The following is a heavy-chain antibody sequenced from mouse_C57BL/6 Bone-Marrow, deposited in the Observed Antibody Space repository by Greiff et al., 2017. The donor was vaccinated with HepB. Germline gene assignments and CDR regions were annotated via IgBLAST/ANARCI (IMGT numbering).Heavy chain of an antibody. CDR2: INPGSGGT. CDR3: ARSGDYGRGAWFAY. Sequence: VQLQQSGAELVRPGTSVKVSCKASGYAFTNYLIEWVKQRPGQGLEWIGVINPGSGGTNYNEKFKGKATLTADKSSSTAYMQRSSLTSEDSAVYVCARSGDYGRGAWFAYWGQGTLVTVSA. J-gene: IGHJ3*01. CDR1: GYAFTNYL. D-gene: IGHD2-4*01. V-gene: IGHV1-54*01.